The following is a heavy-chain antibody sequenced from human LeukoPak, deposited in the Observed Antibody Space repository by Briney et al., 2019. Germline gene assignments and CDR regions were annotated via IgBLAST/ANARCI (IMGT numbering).Heavy chain of an antibody. J-gene: IGHJ4*02. CDR1: GFTFSSYA. CDR3: ARAAYYYDSSGYYYFDY. CDR2: ISSSSSYT. D-gene: IGHD3-22*01. Sequence: GGSLRLSCAASGFTFSSYAMSWVRQAPGKGLEWVSYISSSSSYTNYVDSVKGRFTISRDNAKNSLYLQMNSLRAEDTAVYYCARAAYYYDSSGYYYFDYWGQGTLVTVSS. V-gene: IGHV3-21*05.